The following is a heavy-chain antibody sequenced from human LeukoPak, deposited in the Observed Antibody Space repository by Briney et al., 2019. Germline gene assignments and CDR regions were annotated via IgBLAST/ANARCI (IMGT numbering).Heavy chain of an antibody. J-gene: IGHJ2*01. CDR1: GYTITDYY. Sequence: ASVKVSCKASGYTITDYYLHWVRQAPGQGLGWMGWIIPNTGGTNYAQKFQDWVTMSSDTSISTAYIELSSLRSDDTAVYYCARGSPSYAQWHFDLWGRGTLVTVSS. CDR3: ARGSPSYAQWHFDL. CDR2: IIPNTGGT. V-gene: IGHV1-2*04. D-gene: IGHD2/OR15-2a*01.